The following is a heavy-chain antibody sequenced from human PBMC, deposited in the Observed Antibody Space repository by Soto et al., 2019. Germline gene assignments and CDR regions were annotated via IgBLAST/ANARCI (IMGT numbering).Heavy chain of an antibody. V-gene: IGHV2-70*13. Sequence: SGPTLVNPTETLTLTCTFSGFSLTSPGMCVSLIRQSPGKALEWLALIARDDDDKYYSTSLKTRLTIFKDTRKNQVVLTMANMEPADTATYYCARSIRGPRRFNGMDVWGQGTTVTVSS. CDR1: GFSLTSPGMC. J-gene: IGHJ6*02. D-gene: IGHD1-20*01. CDR3: ARSIRGPRRFNGMDV. CDR2: IARDDDDK.